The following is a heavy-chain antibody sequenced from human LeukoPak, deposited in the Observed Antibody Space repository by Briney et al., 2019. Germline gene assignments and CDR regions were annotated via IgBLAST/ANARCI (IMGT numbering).Heavy chain of an antibody. CDR2: ISSSGSTI. D-gene: IGHD5-18*01. V-gene: IGHV3-48*03. CDR3: AKDRGGYSYGSYYFDY. J-gene: IGHJ4*02. Sequence: GGSLRLSCAASGFTFSSYEMNWVRQAPGKGLEWVSYISSSGSTIYYADSVKGRFTISRDNAKNSLYLQMNSLSAEDTALYYCAKDRGGYSYGSYYFDYWGQGTLVTVSS. CDR1: GFTFSSYE.